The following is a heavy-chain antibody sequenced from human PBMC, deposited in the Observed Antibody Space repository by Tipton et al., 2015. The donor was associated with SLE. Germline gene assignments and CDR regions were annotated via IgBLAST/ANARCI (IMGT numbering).Heavy chain of an antibody. J-gene: IGHJ4*02. CDR3: AGGNRSPVYF. V-gene: IGHV4-31*03. CDR2: IYYSGST. D-gene: IGHD2/OR15-2a*01. Sequence: TLSLTCTVSGGSINSGGYYWSWIRQHPGKGLEWIGYIYYSGSTYYNPSLTSRVTILVDKSKNQFSPKLSSVTAADTAVYYCAGGNRSPVYFWGQGTLVTVSS. CDR1: GGSINSGGYY.